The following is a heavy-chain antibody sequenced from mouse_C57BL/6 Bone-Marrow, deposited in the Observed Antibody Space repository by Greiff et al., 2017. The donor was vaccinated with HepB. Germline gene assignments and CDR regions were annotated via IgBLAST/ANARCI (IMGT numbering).Heavy chain of an antibody. CDR2: IWGVGST. CDR1: GFSLTSYG. D-gene: IGHD2-4*01. Sequence: QVQLKESGPGLVAPSQSLSITCTVSGFSLTSYGVDWVRQSPGKGLEWLGVIWGVGSTNYNSALKSRLSISKDNSKSQVFLKMNSLQTDDTAMYYCAFIYYDYDGYYAMDYWGQGTSVTVSS. J-gene: IGHJ4*01. CDR3: AFIYYDYDGYYAMDY. V-gene: IGHV2-6*01.